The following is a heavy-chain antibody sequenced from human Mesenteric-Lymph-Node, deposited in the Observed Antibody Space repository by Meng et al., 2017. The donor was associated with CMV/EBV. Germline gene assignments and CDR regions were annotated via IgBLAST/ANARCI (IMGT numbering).Heavy chain of an antibody. D-gene: IGHD1-7*01. V-gene: IGHV6-1*01. J-gene: IGHJ4*02. Sequence: CAIAGDRVSSNSAAWNWIRQSPSRGLEWLERTYYRSRWYNDYAVSVKSRITINPDTSKNQFSLQLNSVTPEDTAVYYCARDRTGTIDYWGQGTLVTVSS. CDR2: TYYRSRWYN. CDR1: GDRVSSNSAA. CDR3: ARDRTGTIDY.